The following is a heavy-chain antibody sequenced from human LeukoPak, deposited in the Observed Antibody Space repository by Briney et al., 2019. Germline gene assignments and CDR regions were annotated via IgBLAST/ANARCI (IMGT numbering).Heavy chain of an antibody. CDR1: GFTFRSYS. CDR3: ARVGTTADY. V-gene: IGHV3-48*04. D-gene: IGHD1-1*01. J-gene: IGHJ4*02. Sequence: GGSLRLSCEASGFTFRSYSMNWVRQAPGKGLEWVSYISSSGSTIYYADSVKGRFTISRDNAKNSLYLQMNSLRAEDTAVYYCARVGTTADYWGQGTLVTVSS. CDR2: ISSSGSTI.